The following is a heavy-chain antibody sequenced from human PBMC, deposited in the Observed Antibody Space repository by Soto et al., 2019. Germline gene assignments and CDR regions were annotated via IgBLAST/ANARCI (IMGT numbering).Heavy chain of an antibody. CDR2: MNPNSGNT. CDR3: AREKGLTWTDDG. Sequence: QVQLVQSGAEVKQPGASVKVSCKASGYTFTSYDINWVRQATGQGLEWMGWMNPNSGNTGYAHKFQGRVTMTRNTSTRTAYMELSSLRSEDTAVYYCAREKGLTWTDDGWGQGTLVTVSS. CDR1: GYTFTSYD. D-gene: IGHD1-1*01. V-gene: IGHV1-8*01. J-gene: IGHJ4*02.